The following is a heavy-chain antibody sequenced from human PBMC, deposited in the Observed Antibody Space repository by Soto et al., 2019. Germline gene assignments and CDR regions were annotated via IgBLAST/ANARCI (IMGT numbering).Heavy chain of an antibody. Sequence: EVQLVESGGGLVQPGGSLRLSCEASGFTLSTIWMSWVRQAPGKGLEWVASIKEDGSEKIYVDSVKGRFSISRDSAKNSLHLQMNNLRAEDAAIYYCASYRTLGCWGQGTPVTVSS. D-gene: IGHD1-26*01. CDR1: GFTLSTIW. CDR2: IKEDGSEK. V-gene: IGHV3-7*03. CDR3: ASYRTLGC. J-gene: IGHJ4*02.